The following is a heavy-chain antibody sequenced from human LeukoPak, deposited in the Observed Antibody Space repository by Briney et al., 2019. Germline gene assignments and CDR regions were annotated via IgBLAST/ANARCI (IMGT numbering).Heavy chain of an antibody. Sequence: TGGSLRLSCAASGFTVSSNYMSWVRQAPGKGLEWVSAISGSGGSTYYADSVKGRFTISRDNSKNTLYLQMNSLRAEDTAVYYCAKTVAGGNSYYFDYWGQGTLVTVSS. J-gene: IGHJ4*02. CDR1: GFTVSSNY. V-gene: IGHV3-23*01. D-gene: IGHD6-19*01. CDR2: ISGSGGST. CDR3: AKTVAGGNSYYFDY.